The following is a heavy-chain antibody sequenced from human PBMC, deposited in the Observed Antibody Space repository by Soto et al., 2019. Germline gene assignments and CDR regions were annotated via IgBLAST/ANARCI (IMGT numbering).Heavy chain of an antibody. D-gene: IGHD6-13*01. J-gene: IGHJ4*02. CDR3: ANLRSSSWPFDY. CDR2: ISYDGSNK. CDR1: GFTFSSLA. Sequence: GRSLRLSCAASGFTFSSLAMSWVRQAPGQGLEWVAVISYDGSNKYYADSVKGRFTISRDNSKNTLYLQMNSLRAEDTAVYYCANLRSSSWPFDYWGQGTLVTVSS. V-gene: IGHV3-30*18.